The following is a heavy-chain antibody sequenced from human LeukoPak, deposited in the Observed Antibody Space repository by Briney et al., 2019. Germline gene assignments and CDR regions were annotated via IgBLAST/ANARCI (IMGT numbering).Heavy chain of an antibody. J-gene: IGHJ4*02. D-gene: IGHD1-1*01. Sequence: SETLSLTCAVSGYSISSGYYWGWIRQPPGKGLEWIGSIYHSGSTYYNPSPKSRVTISVDTSKNQFSLKLSSVTAADTAVYYCARETGGYFDYWGQGTLVTVSS. CDR2: IYHSGST. CDR1: GYSISSGYY. V-gene: IGHV4-38-2*01. CDR3: ARETGGYFDY.